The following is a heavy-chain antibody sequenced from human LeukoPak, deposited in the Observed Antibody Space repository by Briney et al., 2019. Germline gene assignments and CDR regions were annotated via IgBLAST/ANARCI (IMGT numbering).Heavy chain of an antibody. CDR2: ISGSGGST. CDR1: GFTFSSYA. CDR3: AKSAADYYGSGSYLSYYYYYGMDL. J-gene: IGHJ6*02. V-gene: IGHV3-23*01. D-gene: IGHD3-10*01. Sequence: PGGSLRLSCAASGFTFSSYAMSWVRQAPGKGLEWVSAISGSGGSTYYADSVKGRFTISRDNSKNTLYLQMNTLRAEDTAVYYCAKSAADYYGSGSYLSYYYYYGMDLWGQGTTVTVSS.